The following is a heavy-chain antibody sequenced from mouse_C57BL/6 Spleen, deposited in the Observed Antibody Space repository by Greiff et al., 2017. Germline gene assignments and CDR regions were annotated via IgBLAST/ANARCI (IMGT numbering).Heavy chain of an antibody. CDR2: IYPGDGDT. CDR3: ARESNYWYFDV. CDR1: GYAFSSSW. J-gene: IGHJ1*03. Sequence: QVQLQQSGPELVKPGASVKISCKASGYAFSSSWMNWVKQRPGKGLEWIGRIYPGDGDTNYNGKFKGKATLTADKASSTAYMQLSSLTSADSAVYFCARESNYWYFDVWGTGTTVTVSS. V-gene: IGHV1-82*01. D-gene: IGHD1-3*01.